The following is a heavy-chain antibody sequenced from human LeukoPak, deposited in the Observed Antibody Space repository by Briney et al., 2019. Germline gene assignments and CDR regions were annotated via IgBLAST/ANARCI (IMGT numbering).Heavy chain of an antibody. V-gene: IGHV4-59*01. CDR1: GGSISSYY. CDR2: IYDSGRT. D-gene: IGHD3-16*01. CDR3: ARDALKFGAGRWLDP. J-gene: IGHJ5*02. Sequence: PSETLSLTCTVSGGSISSYYWSWIRQPPGKGLEWIGYIYDSGRTNYNPSLKSRVLISVDVSKNHFSLLLSSVTAADTAVCYCARDALKFGAGRWLDPWGQGTLVTVSS.